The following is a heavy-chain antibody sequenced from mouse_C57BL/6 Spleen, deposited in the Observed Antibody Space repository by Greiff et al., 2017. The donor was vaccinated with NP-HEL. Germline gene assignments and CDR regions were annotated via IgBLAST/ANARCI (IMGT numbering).Heavy chain of an antibody. J-gene: IGHJ2*01. CDR3: ARSPITTVLVFDY. CDR2: IDPNSGGT. CDR1: GYTFTSYW. D-gene: IGHD1-1*01. Sequence: VQLQQPGAELVKPGASVKLSCKASGYTFTSYWMHWVKQRPGRGLEWIGRIDPNSGGTKYNEKFKSKATLTVYKPSSTAYMQLSSLTSEDSAVYYCARSPITTVLVFDYWGQGTTLTVSS. V-gene: IGHV1-72*01.